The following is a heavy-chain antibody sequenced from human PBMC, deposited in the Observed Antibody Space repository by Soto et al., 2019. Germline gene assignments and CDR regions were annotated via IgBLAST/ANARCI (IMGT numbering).Heavy chain of an antibody. Sequence: GGYLRLSCAASGFPFSSYGMHWVRQAPGKGLDWVAVISHDGSNKYYSDSVKGRFTIPRENSKNSLYXQINSLTAKDTPMYYFARANYYHGSLRSFRGQGSVVIVSS. CDR3: ARANYYHGSLRSF. D-gene: IGHD3-10*01. V-gene: IGHV3-33*01. CDR2: ISHDGSNK. CDR1: GFPFSSYG. J-gene: IGHJ4*02.